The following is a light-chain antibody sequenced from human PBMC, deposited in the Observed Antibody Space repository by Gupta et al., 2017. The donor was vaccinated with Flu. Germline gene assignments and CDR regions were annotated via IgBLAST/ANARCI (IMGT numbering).Light chain of an antibody. J-gene: IGKJ2*01. CDR3: QQESTSPRT. V-gene: IGKV3-20*01. CDR1: QRVRSRY. Sequence: GTLCLSPGERVTVSCRASQRVRSRYLASYQQKPGQAPSLLIYGASCRAADLSDRFSGSGSETDFTLTISGLEPEDSAVYSCQQESTSPRTFGQGTKLDI. CDR2: GAS.